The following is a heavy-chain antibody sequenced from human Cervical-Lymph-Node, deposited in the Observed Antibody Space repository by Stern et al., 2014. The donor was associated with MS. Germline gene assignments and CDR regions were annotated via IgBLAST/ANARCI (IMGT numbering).Heavy chain of an antibody. D-gene: IGHD7-27*01. CDR1: GYTFIYYG. CDR3: IRLRKQLGNKYYFDY. CDR2: IHTNTGDP. Sequence: QMQLVQSGSELKKPGASVKVSCKASGYTFIYYGINWVRQAPGQGLEWLGWIHTNTGDPTYAQGFTGRFVFSLNTSVSTAYLQISSLKAEDTAVYYCIRLRKQLGNKYYFDYWGQGTLVTVSS. V-gene: IGHV7-4-1*02. J-gene: IGHJ4*02.